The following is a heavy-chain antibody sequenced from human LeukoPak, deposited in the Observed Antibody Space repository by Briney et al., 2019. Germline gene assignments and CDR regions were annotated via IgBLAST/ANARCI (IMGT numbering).Heavy chain of an antibody. D-gene: IGHD2-15*01. CDR2: ISGSGGST. Sequence: GGSLKLSCAASGFTVSSIYMSWVRQAPGKGLEWVSAISGSGGSTYYADSVKGRFAISRDNSKNTLYLHMNSLRAEDTAVYYCAKDTRYCSGGGCYYVYWGQGTLVTVSS. V-gene: IGHV3-23*01. CDR3: AKDTRYCSGGGCYYVY. J-gene: IGHJ4*02. CDR1: GFTVSSIY.